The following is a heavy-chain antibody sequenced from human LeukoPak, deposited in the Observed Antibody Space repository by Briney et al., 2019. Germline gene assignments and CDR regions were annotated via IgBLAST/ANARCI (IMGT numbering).Heavy chain of an antibody. D-gene: IGHD3-22*01. CDR2: ISAYNGNT. Sequence: ASVKVSCKASGYTFTSYGISWVRQAPGQGLEWMGWISAYNGNTNYAQKLQGRVTITADESTSTAYMELSSLRSEDTAVYYCAREGYYYDSSGYYEWFDPWGQGTLVTVSS. J-gene: IGHJ5*02. CDR3: AREGYYYDSSGYYEWFDP. V-gene: IGHV1-18*01. CDR1: GYTFTSYG.